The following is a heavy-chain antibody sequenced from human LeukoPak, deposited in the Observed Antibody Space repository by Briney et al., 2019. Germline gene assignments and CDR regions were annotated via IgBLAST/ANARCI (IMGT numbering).Heavy chain of an antibody. CDR2: IYHSGST. CDR3: ARPTYGDYNDAFDI. J-gene: IGHJ3*02. Sequence: SETLSLTCTVSGYSISSGYYWGWIRQPPGKGLEWIGSIYHSGSTYYNPSLKSRVTISVDTSKNQFSLKLSSVTAADTAVYYCARPTYGDYNDAFDIWGQGTMVTVSS. V-gene: IGHV4-38-2*02. CDR1: GYSISSGYY. D-gene: IGHD4-17*01.